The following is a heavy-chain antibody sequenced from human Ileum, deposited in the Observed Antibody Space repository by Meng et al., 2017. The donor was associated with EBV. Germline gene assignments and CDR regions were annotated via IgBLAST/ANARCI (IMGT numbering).Heavy chain of an antibody. CDR2: IYWNDDK. CDR3: ARRPGSPSSRFDY. J-gene: IGHJ4*02. V-gene: IGHV2-5*01. Sequence: SGSAPTRVNPTPTLTLPCSFSGFSLTSSGVGVGWIRPPPGKALEWLALIYWNDDKRYSPSLKSRLTVTRDTSKNQVVLTLTNVDPVDTATYYRARRPGSPSSRFDYWGQGTLVTVSS. CDR1: GFSLTSSGVG. D-gene: IGHD6-6*01.